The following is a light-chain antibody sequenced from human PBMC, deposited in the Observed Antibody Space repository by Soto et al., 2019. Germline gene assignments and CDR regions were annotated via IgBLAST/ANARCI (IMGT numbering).Light chain of an antibody. V-gene: IGKV3-20*01. CDR1: QKVCGDF. J-gene: IGKJ3*01. CDR2: GAT. Sequence: ETGLTQSPGTLYLSPGERATLSCSASQKVCGDFVSWYQQRTGQAPSLLIHGATTRASDIPDRFSGSGSGTDFTLTITRLAPDDFAVYFCHQYGNSPLTFGPGTKLDF. CDR3: HQYGNSPLT.